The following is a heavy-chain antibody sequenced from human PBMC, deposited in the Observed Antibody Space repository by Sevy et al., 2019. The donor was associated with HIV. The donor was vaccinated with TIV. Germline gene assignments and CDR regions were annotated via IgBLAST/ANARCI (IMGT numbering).Heavy chain of an antibody. Sequence: GGSLILSCGVSGFALRSYTMNCVRQAPGKGLEWVASISATGGSTYYADSVKGRFTISRDVSKSTLYLQMNSLTAEDTAMFYCAKTLQKLPFHPHYFDYWGQGTLVTVSS. V-gene: IGHV3-23*01. J-gene: IGHJ4*02. CDR2: ISATGGST. CDR1: GFALRSYT. CDR3: AKTLQKLPFHPHYFDY. D-gene: IGHD2-21*02.